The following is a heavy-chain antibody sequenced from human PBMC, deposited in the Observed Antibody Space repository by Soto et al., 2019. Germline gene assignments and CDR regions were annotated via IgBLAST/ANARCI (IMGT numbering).Heavy chain of an antibody. V-gene: IGHV4-59*01. CDR3: ALGGYNYGRPFDF. J-gene: IGHJ4*02. Sequence: PSETLSLTCSVSGASTSNYHYSWIRQSPGKGLEWIGYVYHRGTTYYTPSLKSRVNMSVDTSTNEFYLNLKPVTAADTAVYYCALGGYNYGRPFDFWGQGTLVTVSS. CDR2: VYHRGTT. CDR1: GASTSNYH. D-gene: IGHD5-18*01.